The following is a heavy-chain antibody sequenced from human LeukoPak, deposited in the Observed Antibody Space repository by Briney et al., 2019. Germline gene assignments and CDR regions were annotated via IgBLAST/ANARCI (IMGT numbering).Heavy chain of an antibody. D-gene: IGHD2-2*01. CDR2: ISYDGSNK. V-gene: IGHV3-30-3*01. J-gene: IGHJ5*02. CDR1: GFTLSSYA. Sequence: PGWSLRLSCAASGFTLSSYAMHWVRQAPGKGLEWVAVISYDGSNKYYADSVKGRFTISRDNSKNTLYLQMNSLRAEDTAVYYCAREQVPAAMLNWFDPWGRGTLVTVSS. CDR3: AREQVPAAMLNWFDP.